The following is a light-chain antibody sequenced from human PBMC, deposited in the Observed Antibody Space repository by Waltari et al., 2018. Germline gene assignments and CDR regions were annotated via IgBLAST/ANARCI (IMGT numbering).Light chain of an antibody. CDR2: GAS. CDR1: QSVNNNY. J-gene: IGKJ4*01. CDR3: QQYATSPEA. V-gene: IGKV3-20*01. Sequence: EIVLTQSPGTLSLSPGERATLSCWASQSVNNNYLAWYQQKPGQAPRLLIYGASTRATGIPYRFRGSGSGTDFTLTISRLEPEDFAAYYCQQYATSPEAFGGGTKVDIK.